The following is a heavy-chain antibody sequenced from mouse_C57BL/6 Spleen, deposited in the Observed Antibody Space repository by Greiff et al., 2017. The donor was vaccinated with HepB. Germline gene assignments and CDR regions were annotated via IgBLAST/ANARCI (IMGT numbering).Heavy chain of an antibody. J-gene: IGHJ4*01. CDR1: GYTFTSYW. CDR3: ARMRTGLYAMDY. D-gene: IGHD4-1*01. V-gene: IGHV1-55*01. CDR2: IYPGSGST. Sequence: VQLQQPGAELVKPGASVKLSCKASGYTFTSYWITWVKQRPGQGLEWIGDIYPGSGSTNYNEKFKSKATLTVDTSSSTAYMQLSSLTSEDSAVYYCARMRTGLYAMDYWGQGTSVTVSS.